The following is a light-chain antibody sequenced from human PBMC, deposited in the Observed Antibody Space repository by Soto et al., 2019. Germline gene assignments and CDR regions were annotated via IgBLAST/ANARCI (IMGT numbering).Light chain of an antibody. V-gene: IGKV1-5*03. CDR1: QTISSW. CDR3: QHYNSYSEP. Sequence: DIRMTQSPSTLSGSVGDRVTITCRASQTISSWLAWYHQKPGKAPKLLIYKASTLKSGVPSRFSGSGSGTEFTLTISSLQPDDFATYYCQHYNSYSEPFGQGTKVELK. CDR2: KAS. J-gene: IGKJ1*01.